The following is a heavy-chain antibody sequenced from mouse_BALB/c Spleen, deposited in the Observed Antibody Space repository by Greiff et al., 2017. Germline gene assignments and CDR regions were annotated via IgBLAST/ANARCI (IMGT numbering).Heavy chain of an antibody. J-gene: IGHJ3*01. CDR3: ARGGYGSSSWFAY. CDR2: ISSGSSTI. V-gene: IGHV5-17*02. D-gene: IGHD1-1*01. CDR1: GFTFSSFG. Sequence: EVKLVESGGGLVQPGGSRKLSCAASGFTFSSFGMHWVRQAPEKGLEWVAYISSGSSTIYYADTVKDRFTISRDNPKNTLFLQMTSLRSEDTAMYYCARGGYGSSSWFAYWGQGTLVTVSA.